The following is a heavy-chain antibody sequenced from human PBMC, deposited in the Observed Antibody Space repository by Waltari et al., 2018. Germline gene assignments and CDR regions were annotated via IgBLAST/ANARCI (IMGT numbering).Heavy chain of an antibody. D-gene: IGHD6-6*01. CDR1: GFTFDDYA. CDR2: ISWNSGSI. CDR3: AKSIAARPAGYYYGMDV. V-gene: IGHV3-9*01. J-gene: IGHJ6*02. Sequence: EVQLVESGGGLVQPGRSLRLSCEASGFTFDDYAMHWVRQAPGKGLEWVSGISWNSGSIGYADSVKGRFTISRDNAKNSLYLQMNSLRAEDTALYYCAKSIAARPAGYYYGMDVWGQGTTVTVSS.